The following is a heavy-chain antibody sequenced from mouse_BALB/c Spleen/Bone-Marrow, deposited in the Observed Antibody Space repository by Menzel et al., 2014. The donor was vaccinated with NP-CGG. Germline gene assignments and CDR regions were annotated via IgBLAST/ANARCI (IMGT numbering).Heavy chain of an antibody. V-gene: IGHV6-6*02. D-gene: IGHD2-1*01. CDR3: TRGIYYGNFYAMDY. CDR2: IRLKSNNYAT. CDR1: GFTFSNYW. J-gene: IGHJ4*01. Sequence: EVKVIESGGGLVQPGGPMKLSCVASGFTFSNYWMNWVRQSPEKGLEWVAEIRLKSNNYATHYAESVKGRFTISRDDSKSSVYLQMNNLRAEDTGIYYCTRGIYYGNFYAMDYWGQGTSVTVSS.